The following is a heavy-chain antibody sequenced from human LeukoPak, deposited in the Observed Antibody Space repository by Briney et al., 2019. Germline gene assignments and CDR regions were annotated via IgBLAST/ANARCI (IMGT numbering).Heavy chain of an antibody. D-gene: IGHD3-22*01. J-gene: IGHJ4*02. CDR2: LWYDGTNK. CDR3: ARARSNYDSSGFSALDY. CDR1: EFTFSSYG. V-gene: IGHV3-33*01. Sequence: TGGSLRLSCAASEFTFSSYGMHWVXRAPGXGLQWVASLWYDGTNKYHADSVKGRFTISRDNSQSTLYLQMNSLRAEDTAVYYCARARSNYDSSGFSALDYWGQGTLVTVSS.